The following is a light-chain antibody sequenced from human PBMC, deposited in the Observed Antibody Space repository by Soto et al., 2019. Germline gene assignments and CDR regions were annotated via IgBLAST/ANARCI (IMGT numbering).Light chain of an antibody. CDR1: SSDVGDYKY. CDR3: SSYTSNITWV. J-gene: IGLJ3*02. V-gene: IGLV2-14*01. CDR2: EGT. Sequence: QSALTQPASVSGSPGQSITISCTGTSSDVGDYKYVSWYRQHPGKAPKLLIYEGTNRPPGISDRFSGSKSGNTASLTVSGLLAEDEADYYCSSYTSNITWVFGGGTKVTVL.